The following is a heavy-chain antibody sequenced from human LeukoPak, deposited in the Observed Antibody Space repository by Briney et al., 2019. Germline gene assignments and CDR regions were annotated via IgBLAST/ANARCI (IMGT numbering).Heavy chain of an antibody. CDR3: ATGYTYGFWEY. V-gene: IGHV3-23*01. D-gene: IGHD5-18*01. J-gene: IGHJ4*02. CDR2: ITNSGGST. Sequence: PGGSLRLSCAASGFTFSSYAMSWVRQAPGKGLEWVSAITNSGGSTYYTDSVKGRFTISRDNSKNTLYLQINSLRADGTALYYCATGYTYGFWEYWGQGALVTVSS. CDR1: GFTFSSYA.